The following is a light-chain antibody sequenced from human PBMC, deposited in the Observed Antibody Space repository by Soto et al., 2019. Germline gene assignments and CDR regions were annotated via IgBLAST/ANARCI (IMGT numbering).Light chain of an antibody. J-gene: IGKJ4*01. Sequence: DIQMTQSPSSLSASVGDRVTITCRASQTISTYLSWFQQKPEKAPKVLIYAASTLQSGVPSRFSGSASGAEFTLTISNLQSEDFATYYCQQSFSPLLTFGGGTKVDIK. CDR2: AAS. CDR1: QTISTY. CDR3: QQSFSPLLT. V-gene: IGKV1-39*01.